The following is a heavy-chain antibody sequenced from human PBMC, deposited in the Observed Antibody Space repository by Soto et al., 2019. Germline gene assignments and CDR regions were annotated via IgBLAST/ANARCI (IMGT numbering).Heavy chain of an antibody. CDR3: ARDISRLGVDALDI. V-gene: IGHV4-59*01. J-gene: IGHJ3*02. D-gene: IGHD2-8*01. CDR2: IYYSGST. Sequence: SETLSLTCTVSGGSISSYYWSWIRQPPGKGLEWIGYIYYSGSTNYNPSLKSRVTISVDTSKNQFSLKLSSVTAADTAVYYCARDISRLGVDALDIWGQGTMVTVSS. CDR1: GGSISSYY.